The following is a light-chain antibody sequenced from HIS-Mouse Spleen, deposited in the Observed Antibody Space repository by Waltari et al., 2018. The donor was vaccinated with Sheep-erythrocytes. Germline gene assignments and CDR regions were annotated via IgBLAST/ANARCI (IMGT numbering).Light chain of an antibody. CDR2: DDS. CDR3: QVWDSSSDHVV. CDR1: NIGSKS. V-gene: IGLV3-21*02. Sequence: SYVLTQPPSVSVAPGQTARSTCGGNNIGSKSVHRYQQKPGQAPGLVVYDDSDRPSGIPERFSGSNSGNTATLTISRVEAGDEADYYCQVWDSSSDHVVFGGGTKLTVL. J-gene: IGLJ2*01.